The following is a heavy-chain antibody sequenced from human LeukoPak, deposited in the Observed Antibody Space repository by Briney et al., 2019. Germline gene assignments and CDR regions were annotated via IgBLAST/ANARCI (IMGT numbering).Heavy chain of an antibody. CDR3: ARGNGGHLDY. D-gene: IGHD2-8*01. Sequence: GGSLRLSCAASGFTFSRYWMHRVRQAPGKGLVWVSRINSDGSSTSYADSVKGRFTISRDNAKNSLYLQMNSLRAEDTAVYYCARGNGGHLDYWGQGTLVTVSS. CDR2: INSDGSST. CDR1: GFTFSRYW. V-gene: IGHV3-74*01. J-gene: IGHJ4*02.